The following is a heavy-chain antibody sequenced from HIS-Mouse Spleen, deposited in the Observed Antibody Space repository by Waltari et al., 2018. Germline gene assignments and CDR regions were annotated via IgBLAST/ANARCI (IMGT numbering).Heavy chain of an antibody. D-gene: IGHD6-19*01. CDR2: IYTGGST. CDR1: GGSISSYY. Sequence: QVQLQESGPGLVKPSETLSLTCTVSGGSISSYYWSWIRQPAGKGLEWIGRIYTGGSTNYTPALKGRVTVSVDTSKNQFSLKLSSVTAADTAVYYCARNPGIAVAGPRYDAFDIWGQGTMVTVSS. J-gene: IGHJ3*02. V-gene: IGHV4-4*07. CDR3: ARNPGIAVAGPRYDAFDI.